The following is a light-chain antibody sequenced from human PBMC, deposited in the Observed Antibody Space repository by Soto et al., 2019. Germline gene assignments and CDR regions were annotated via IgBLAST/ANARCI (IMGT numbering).Light chain of an antibody. V-gene: IGKV1-39*01. CDR2: AAS. CDR3: QQSYSTPRT. CDR1: QSISSY. Sequence: DIQMTQSPTSLSASVGDRVTITCRTSQSISSYLNWYQQKPGKAPKLLIYAASSLQSGVPSRFSGSGSGTDFTLTISSLQTEDFATYYCQQSYSTPRTFGQGTKVEIK. J-gene: IGKJ1*01.